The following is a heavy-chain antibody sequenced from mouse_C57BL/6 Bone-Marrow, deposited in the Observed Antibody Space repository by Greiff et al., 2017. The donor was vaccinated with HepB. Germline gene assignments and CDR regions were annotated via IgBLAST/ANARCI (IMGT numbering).Heavy chain of an antibody. Sequence: EVQLVESGGGLVKPGGSLKLSCAASGFTFSDYGMHWVRQAPEKELEWVAYISSGSSTIYYADTVKGRFTISRDNAKNTLFLQMTSLRSEDTAMYYCARTITTYYDAMDYWGQGTSVTVSS. J-gene: IGHJ4*01. D-gene: IGHD2-4*01. CDR3: ARTITTYYDAMDY. CDR2: ISSGSSTI. V-gene: IGHV5-17*01. CDR1: GFTFSDYG.